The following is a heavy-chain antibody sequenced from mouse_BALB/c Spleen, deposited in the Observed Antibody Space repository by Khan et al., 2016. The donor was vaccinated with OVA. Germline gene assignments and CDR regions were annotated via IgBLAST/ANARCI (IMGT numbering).Heavy chain of an antibody. V-gene: IGHV3-2*02. Sequence: EVQLVESGPGLVKPSQSLSLTCTVTGYSITSGYGWNWIRQFPGNKLEWMGYISYSGSTNYKPSLKSRIPITRDTSKNQFFLQLNSVTTEDTATYYCARTARIEYWGQGTTLTVSS. D-gene: IGHD1-2*01. CDR1: GYSITSGYG. J-gene: IGHJ2*01. CDR2: ISYSGST. CDR3: ARTARIEY.